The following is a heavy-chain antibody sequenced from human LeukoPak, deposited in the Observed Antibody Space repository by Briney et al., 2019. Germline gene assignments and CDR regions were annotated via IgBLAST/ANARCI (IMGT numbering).Heavy chain of an antibody. D-gene: IGHD6-13*01. J-gene: IGHJ6*02. CDR3: ARMSEQLVLGYYYYGMDV. CDR2: IYTSGST. CDR1: GGSISSYY. V-gene: IGHV4-4*07. Sequence: SETLSLTCTVSGGSISSYYWSWIRQPAGKGLEWIGRIYTSGSTNYNPSLKSRVTMSVDTSKNQFSLKLSSVTAADPAVYYCARMSEQLVLGYYYYGMDVWGQGTTVTVSS.